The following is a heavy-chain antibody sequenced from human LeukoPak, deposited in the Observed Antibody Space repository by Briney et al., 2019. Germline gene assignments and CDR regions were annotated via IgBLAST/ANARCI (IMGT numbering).Heavy chain of an antibody. D-gene: IGHD2-8*01. CDR2: IYSAGST. Sequence: GGSLRLSCAASGFTVSSTYMSWVRQAPGKGLEWDSIIYSAGSTYYADSVKGRFTISRDNSKNTLYLQMNSLRAEDTAVYYCAKGHCTNGICWLDWGQGTLVTVSS. CDR1: GFTVSSTY. CDR3: AKGHCTNGICWLD. V-gene: IGHV3-53*01. J-gene: IGHJ4*02.